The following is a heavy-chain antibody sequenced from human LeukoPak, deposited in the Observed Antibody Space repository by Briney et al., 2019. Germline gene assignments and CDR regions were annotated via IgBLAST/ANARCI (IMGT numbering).Heavy chain of an antibody. V-gene: IGHV4-4*08. Sequence: SETLSLTCTVSGGSISSYYWSWIRQPPGKGLEWIGRIYTSGSTNYNPSLKSRVTISVDTSKNQFSLKLSSVTAADTAVYYCARVRRYCSGGSCYPGWFDPWGQGTLVTVSS. J-gene: IGHJ5*02. CDR3: ARVRRYCSGGSCYPGWFDP. CDR1: GGSISSYY. D-gene: IGHD2-15*01. CDR2: IYTSGST.